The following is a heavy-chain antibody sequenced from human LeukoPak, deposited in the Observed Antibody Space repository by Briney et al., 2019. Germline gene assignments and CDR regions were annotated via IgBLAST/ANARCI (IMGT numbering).Heavy chain of an antibody. CDR2: ISGSGGST. J-gene: IGHJ5*02. CDR3: AKGSGSGWYGWFAP. Sequence: TGGSLRLSCAASGFTFSSYAMSWVRQAPGKGLEWVSAISGSGGSTYYADSVKGRFTISRDNSKNTFYLQMNTLRADDTAVYYCAKGSGSGWYGWFAPWGQGTLVTVSS. D-gene: IGHD6-19*01. V-gene: IGHV3-23*01. CDR1: GFTFSSYA.